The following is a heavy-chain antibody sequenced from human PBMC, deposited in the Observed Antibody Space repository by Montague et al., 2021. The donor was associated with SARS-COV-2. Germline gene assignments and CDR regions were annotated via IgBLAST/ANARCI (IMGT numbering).Heavy chain of an antibody. CDR3: ARGDGLGPCTGYAFDI. J-gene: IGHJ3*02. Sequence: CAISGDSVSGDNVSWNWIRQSPSRGLEWLGRTYYRSRWFDHYEVSMKGRISIKADTSKNQFSLQLDSMTPEDTAVYYCARGDGLGPCTGYAFDIWGQGTLVTVSS. D-gene: IGHD5-24*01. CDR2: TYYRSRWFD. V-gene: IGHV6-1*01. CDR1: GDSVSGDNVS.